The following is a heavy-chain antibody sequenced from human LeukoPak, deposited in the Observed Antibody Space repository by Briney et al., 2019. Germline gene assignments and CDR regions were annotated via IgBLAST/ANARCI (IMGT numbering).Heavy chain of an antibody. CDR3: EKVWGGYYDKGFDAFDI. D-gene: IGHD3-22*01. CDR1: GFTFDDYA. V-gene: IGHV3-9*01. J-gene: IGHJ3*02. CDR2: IRWNSGSI. Sequence: SGGSLRLSCVASGFTFDDYAMRWVRQAPGEGVGWVSGIRWNSGSIGYAESVKGRFTISRDNAKNYLYLQMNSLRAEDTALYYCEKVWGGYYDKGFDAFDIWGQGTMVTVSS.